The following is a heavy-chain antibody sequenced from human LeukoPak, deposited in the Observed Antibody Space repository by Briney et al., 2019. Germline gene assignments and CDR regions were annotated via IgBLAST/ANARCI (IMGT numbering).Heavy chain of an antibody. V-gene: IGHV4-38-2*02. CDR2: IYHSGST. J-gene: IGHJ3*02. D-gene: IGHD5-12*01. Sequence: PSETLSLTCTVSGYSISSGYYWGWIQQPPGKGLEWIGSIYHSGSTYYNPSLKSRVTISVDTSKNQFSLKLSSVTAADTAVYYCARVIDSGYEDAFDIWGQGTMVTVSS. CDR3: ARVIDSGYEDAFDI. CDR1: GYSISSGYY.